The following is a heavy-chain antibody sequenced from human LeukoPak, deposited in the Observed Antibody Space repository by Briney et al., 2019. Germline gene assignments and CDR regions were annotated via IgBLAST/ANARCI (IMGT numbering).Heavy chain of an antibody. D-gene: IGHD3-3*01. CDR2: INAGNGNT. V-gene: IGHV1-3*03. J-gene: IGHJ5*02. CDR1: GYTFTSYA. CDR3: ARGVTIFGVVQGNWFDP. Sequence: ASVKVSCKASGYTFTSYAMHWVRQAPGQRLEWMGWINAGNGNTKYSQEFQGRVTITRDTSASTAYMELSSLRSEDMAVYYCARGVTIFGVVQGNWFDPWGQGTLVTVSS.